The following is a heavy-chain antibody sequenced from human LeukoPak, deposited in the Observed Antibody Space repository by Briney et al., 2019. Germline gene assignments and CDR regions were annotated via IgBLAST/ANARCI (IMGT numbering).Heavy chain of an antibody. CDR2: IPSDGSNK. J-gene: IGHJ4*02. CDR1: GFTFSSYG. V-gene: IGHV3-30*02. D-gene: IGHD6-13*01. CDR3: AKDYSSSWASFDY. Sequence: GGSLTLSCAAYGFTFSSYGMYWVRQAPGKGLEWVAFIPSDGSNKYYADSVKGRFTISRDNSKNTLYLQMNSLRAGDTAVYYCAKDYSSSWASFDYWGQGTLVTVSS.